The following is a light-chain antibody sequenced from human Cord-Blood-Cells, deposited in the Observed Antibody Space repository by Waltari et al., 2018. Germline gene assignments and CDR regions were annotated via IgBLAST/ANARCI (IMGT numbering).Light chain of an antibody. CDR3: QQKT. V-gene: IGKV3-11*01. CDR2: DAS. Sequence: EIVLTHSPATLSLSPGERATRSCRATQSVSSYLAWYQQKPGQAPRLLIYDASNRATGIPARFSGSGSGTDFTLTISSLEPEDFAVYYCQQKTFGQGTKVEIK. J-gene: IGKJ1*01. CDR1: QSVSSY.